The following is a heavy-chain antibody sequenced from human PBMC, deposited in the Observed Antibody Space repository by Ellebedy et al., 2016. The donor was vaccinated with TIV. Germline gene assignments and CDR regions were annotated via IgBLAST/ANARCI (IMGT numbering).Heavy chain of an antibody. CDR1: GFTFRRYG. CDR3: AKPADPNPGYSASWATYFDY. Sequence: GESLRLSXAASGFTFRRYGMHWVRQAPGKGLEWVARISSDGSRRNYADSVKDRFTISRDNSKNTLFLHMNILRTEDTAVYYCAKPADPNPGYSASWATYFDYWGQGTLVTVSS. D-gene: IGHD6-13*01. V-gene: IGHV3-30*18. J-gene: IGHJ4*02. CDR2: ISSDGSRR.